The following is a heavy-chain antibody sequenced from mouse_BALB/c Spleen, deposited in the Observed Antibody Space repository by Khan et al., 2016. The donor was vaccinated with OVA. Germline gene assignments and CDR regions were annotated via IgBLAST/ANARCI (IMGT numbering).Heavy chain of an antibody. J-gene: IGHJ3*01. CDR3: APYYYGSSAWFAY. CDR1: GYKFSNYW. D-gene: IGHD1-1*01. Sequence: QVQLKQSGAELMKPGASVKISCKATGYKFSNYWIEWVKQRPGHGLEWIGEILPGSGNTNYNEKFKGKATFTADTSSNTAYMQLSSLTSEDSAVHYCAPYYYGSSAWFAYWGQGTLVTVSA. V-gene: IGHV1-9*01. CDR2: ILPGSGNT.